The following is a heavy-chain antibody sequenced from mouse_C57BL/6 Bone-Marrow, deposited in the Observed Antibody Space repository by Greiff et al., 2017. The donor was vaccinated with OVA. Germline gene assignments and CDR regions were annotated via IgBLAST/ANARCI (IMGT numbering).Heavy chain of an antibody. D-gene: IGHD2-2*01. CDR3: ARQGYGYALAMDY. CDR1: GYTFTSYW. V-gene: IGHV1-53*01. Sequence: QVQLQQPGPELVKPGASVKLSCKASGYTFTSYWMHWVKQRPGQGLEWIGNIYPSNGGTTYNEKFKSKATLTVDKSSSTAYMQLSSLTSEDSAVYYWARQGYGYALAMDYWGQGTSVTVSS. J-gene: IGHJ4*01. CDR2: IYPSNGGT.